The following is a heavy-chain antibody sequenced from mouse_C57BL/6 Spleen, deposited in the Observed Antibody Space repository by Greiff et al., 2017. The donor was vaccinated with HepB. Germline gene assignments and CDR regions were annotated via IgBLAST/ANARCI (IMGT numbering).Heavy chain of an antibody. V-gene: IGHV1-22*01. CDR2: INPNNGGT. CDR3: ARKHYYGWYFDV. Sequence: EVQLQQSGPELVKPGTSMKMSCKASGYTFTDYHMHWVKQSHGKSLEWIGYINPNNGGTSYNQKFKDKATLTVNKSSSTAYMELRSLTSEDSAVYYCARKHYYGWYFDVWGTGTTVTVSS. CDR1: GYTFTDYH. J-gene: IGHJ1*03. D-gene: IGHD1-2*01.